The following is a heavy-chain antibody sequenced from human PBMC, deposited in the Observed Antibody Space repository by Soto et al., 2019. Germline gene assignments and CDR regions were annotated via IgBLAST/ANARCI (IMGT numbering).Heavy chain of an antibody. Sequence: SETLSPGCTVSSRSVTSGVHYWGWVRHYPAKGLEWIGHIYDRVNMYFYNPSLKSRVTISADTSRNKFSLSLSSLTLADTVVYYCARVVHRWYFSVLTDFWGQGILVTVSS. CDR1: SRSVTSGVHY. CDR2: IYDRVNM. V-gene: IGHV4-31*03. J-gene: IGHJ4*02. D-gene: IGHD3-10*02. CDR3: ARVVHRWYFSVLTDF.